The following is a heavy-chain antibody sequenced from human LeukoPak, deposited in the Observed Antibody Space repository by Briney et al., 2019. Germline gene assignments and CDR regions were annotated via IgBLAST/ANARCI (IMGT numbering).Heavy chain of an antibody. D-gene: IGHD6-13*01. Sequence: SETLSLTCTVSGGSISSSSYYWGWIRQPPGKGLEWIGSIYYSGSTYYNPSLKSRVTISVDTSKNQFALKLSSVTAADTAVYHCARTISSSWVDYWGQGTLVTVSP. V-gene: IGHV4-39*01. J-gene: IGHJ4*02. CDR3: ARTISSSWVDY. CDR2: IYYSGST. CDR1: GGSISSSSYY.